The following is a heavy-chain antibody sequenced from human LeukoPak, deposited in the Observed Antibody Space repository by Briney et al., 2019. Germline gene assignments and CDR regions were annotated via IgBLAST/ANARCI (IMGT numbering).Heavy chain of an antibody. Sequence: SVKVSCKASGGTFSSYAISWVRQAPGQGLEWMGGIIPIFGTANYAQKFQGRVTITADESTSTAYMELSGLRSEDTAVYYCASPRHTYYYDSSGYTLGYWGQGTLVTVSS. D-gene: IGHD3-22*01. CDR3: ASPRHTYYYDSSGYTLGY. CDR1: GGTFSSYA. V-gene: IGHV1-69*01. J-gene: IGHJ4*02. CDR2: IIPIFGTA.